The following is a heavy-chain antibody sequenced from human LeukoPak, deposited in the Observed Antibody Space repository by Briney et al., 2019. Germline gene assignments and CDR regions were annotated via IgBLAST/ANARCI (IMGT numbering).Heavy chain of an antibody. J-gene: IGHJ4*02. V-gene: IGHV3-33*06. CDR3: AKDQGSYGLDY. CDR2: IWYDGSNK. Sequence: GRSLRLSCAASGFTFSSYGMHWVRQAPGKGLEWVAVIWYDGSNKHYADSVKGRFTISRDNSKNTLYLQMNSLRAEDTAVYYCAKDQGSYGLDYWGQGTLVTVSS. D-gene: IGHD1-26*01. CDR1: GFTFSSYG.